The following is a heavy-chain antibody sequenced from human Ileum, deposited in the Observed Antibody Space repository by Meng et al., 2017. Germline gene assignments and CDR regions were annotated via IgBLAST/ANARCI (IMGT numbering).Heavy chain of an antibody. CDR1: GYTFSDYF. CDR3: ARDLAGLGGY. V-gene: IGHV1-2*02. CDR2: IDPRTGDT. J-gene: IGHJ4*02. Sequence: QVPRVQAGAEVKKPGASVTVSCKTFGYTFSDYFMYWVRQAPGQGLEWMGWIDPRTGDTRYTQKLQGRVTMTRDTSISTVYMEVTNLRDDDTAVYYCARDLAGLGGYWGQGTLVTVSS. D-gene: IGHD6-19*01.